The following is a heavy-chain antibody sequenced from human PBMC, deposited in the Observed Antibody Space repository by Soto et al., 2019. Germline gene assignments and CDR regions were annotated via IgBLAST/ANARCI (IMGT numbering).Heavy chain of an antibody. D-gene: IGHD3-9*01. V-gene: IGHV3-30*03. CDR2: ISSDGSNK. CDR3: ARDFRYFDWPLDY. J-gene: IGHJ4*02. Sequence: GGSLRLSCAASGFTFRNYVMHWVRQAPGKGLEWVAVISSDGSNKYYADSVKGRFTISRDNSKNTLYLQMNSLRAEDTAVYYCARDFRYFDWPLDYWGQGTLVTVSS. CDR1: GFTFRNYV.